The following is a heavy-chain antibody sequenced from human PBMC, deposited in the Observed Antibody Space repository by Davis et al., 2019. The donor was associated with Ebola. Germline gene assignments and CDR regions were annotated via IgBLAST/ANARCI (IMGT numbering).Heavy chain of an antibody. D-gene: IGHD1-26*01. Sequence: GESLKISCTASGFTFRIYAMNWVRQAPGKGLEWVSTISGSGADTYYADSVKGRFTISRDNSKNTLYLQMNSLRAEDTAVYYCAKDDNSGSYSDCWGQGTLVTVSS. CDR3: AKDDNSGSYSDC. CDR1: GFTFRIYA. V-gene: IGHV3-23*01. CDR2: ISGSGADT. J-gene: IGHJ4*02.